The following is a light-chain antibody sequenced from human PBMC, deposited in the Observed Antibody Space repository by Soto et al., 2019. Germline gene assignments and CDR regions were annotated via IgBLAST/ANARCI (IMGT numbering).Light chain of an antibody. CDR2: GAS. Sequence: EIVLTQSPGTLSLSPGESATLSCRASQSVSSSYLAWYQQKPGQAPRLLIYGASSRATGIPDRFSGSGSGTDFTLTISRLEPEDFAVYYCQQYGSLPPWTFGQGTKVEIK. CDR3: QQYGSLPPWT. J-gene: IGKJ1*01. V-gene: IGKV3-20*01. CDR1: QSVSSSY.